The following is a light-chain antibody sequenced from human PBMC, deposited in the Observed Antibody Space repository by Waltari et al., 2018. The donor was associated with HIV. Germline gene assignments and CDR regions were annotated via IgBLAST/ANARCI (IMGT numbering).Light chain of an antibody. CDR3: QSYDSSLSAFV. J-gene: IGLJ1*01. Sequence: QSVLTQPPSVSGAPGQRVTISCTGSSSNLGAGYDVPWSQQLPGTAPKPRIYGNNNRPSGVPDRFSGSKSGTSASLAITGLQAEDEADYYCQSYDSSLSAFVFGTGTKVTVL. V-gene: IGLV1-40*01. CDR2: GNN. CDR1: SSNLGAGYD.